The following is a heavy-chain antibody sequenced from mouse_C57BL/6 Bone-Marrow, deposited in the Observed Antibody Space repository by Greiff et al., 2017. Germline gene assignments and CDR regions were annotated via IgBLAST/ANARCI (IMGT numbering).Heavy chain of an antibody. V-gene: IGHV14-4*01. CDR3: TLNGYYFYFDY. J-gene: IGHJ2*01. D-gene: IGHD2-3*01. CDR1: GFNIKDDY. CDR2: IDPENGDT. Sequence: VQLKQSGAELVRPGASVKLSCTASGFNIKDDYMHWVKPRPEQGLEWIGWIDPENGDTAYASKFQGKAPISADTSSNTAYLQLSSLTSEDTAVYYCTLNGYYFYFDYWGQGTTLTVSS.